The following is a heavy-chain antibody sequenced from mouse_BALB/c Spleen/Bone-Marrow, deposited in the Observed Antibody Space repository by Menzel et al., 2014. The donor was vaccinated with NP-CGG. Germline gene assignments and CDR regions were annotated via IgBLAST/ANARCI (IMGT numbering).Heavy chain of an antibody. J-gene: IGHJ3*01. CDR3: ARDVGYGNYFVY. CDR1: GFTFSDFY. CDR2: SRNKAKHYTT. Sequence: EVKLVESGGGLVQPGDSLRLSCATSGFTFSDFYMEWVRPPPGKRLEWIAASRNKAKHYTTVYSASVKGRFIVSRDTSQSILYLQMNALRAEDTAIYYCARDVGYGNYFVYWGQGTLVTVSA. V-gene: IGHV7-1*02. D-gene: IGHD2-10*02.